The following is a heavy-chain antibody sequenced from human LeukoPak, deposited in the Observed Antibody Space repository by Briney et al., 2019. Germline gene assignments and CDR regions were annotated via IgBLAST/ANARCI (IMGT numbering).Heavy chain of an antibody. D-gene: IGHD2-2*01. CDR1: GFTFDDYA. CDR2: ISWDGGST. Sequence: PGGSLRLSCAASGFTFDDYAMHWVRQAPGKGLEWVSLISWDGGSTYYADSVKGRFPISRDNSKNSLYLQMNSLRAEDTALRYCAKEGYCSSTSCYGLDYWGQGTLVTVSS. J-gene: IGHJ4*02. CDR3: AKEGYCSSTSCYGLDY. V-gene: IGHV3-43D*03.